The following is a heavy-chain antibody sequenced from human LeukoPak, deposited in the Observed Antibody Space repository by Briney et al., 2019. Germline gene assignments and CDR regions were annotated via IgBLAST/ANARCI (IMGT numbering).Heavy chain of an antibody. V-gene: IGHV1-46*01. CDR1: GYGFTNYY. Sequence: ASVKVSCKASGYGFTNYYMHWVRQAPGQGLEWMGIINPSGGSTTNAQKFQGRVTMARDTSTTTVYMELSSLRSDGTAMYYCARDERDVVVVPGAMPYWGQGTLVTVSS. CDR3: ARDERDVVVVPGAMPY. D-gene: IGHD2-2*01. J-gene: IGHJ4*02. CDR2: INPSGGST.